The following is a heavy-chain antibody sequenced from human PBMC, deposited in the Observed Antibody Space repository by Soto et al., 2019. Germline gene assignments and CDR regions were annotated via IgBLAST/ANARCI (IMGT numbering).Heavy chain of an antibody. Sequence: QVQLVQSGAEVKKPGASVKVSCKASGYTFSSSAMPWVRQAPGQRLEWRGWINDGNGNTKYSQKFQGRVTITTDTSASTAYMELSSLRSEDTAVYYCARDPGYSYGSNWGDGTLVTVSS. V-gene: IGHV1-3*01. D-gene: IGHD5-18*01. J-gene: IGHJ4*01. CDR2: INDGNGNT. CDR1: GYTFSSSA. CDR3: ARDPGYSYGSN.